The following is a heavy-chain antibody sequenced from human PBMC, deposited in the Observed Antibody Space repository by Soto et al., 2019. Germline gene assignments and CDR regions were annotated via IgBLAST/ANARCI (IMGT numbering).Heavy chain of an antibody. Sequence: EVQLVESGGGLVQPGRSLRLSCAASGFTFVAYAMHWVRQAPGKGLEWVSGISWNSGSIGYADSVKGRFTISRDNAKNTLSLQMKSMRAEDTALYYCAQDRGLVLSCYVAYWGQGTVVTVSS. CDR2: ISWNSGSI. D-gene: IGHD6-13*01. CDR1: GFTFVAYA. J-gene: IGHJ4*02. CDR3: AQDRGLVLSCYVAY. V-gene: IGHV3-9*01.